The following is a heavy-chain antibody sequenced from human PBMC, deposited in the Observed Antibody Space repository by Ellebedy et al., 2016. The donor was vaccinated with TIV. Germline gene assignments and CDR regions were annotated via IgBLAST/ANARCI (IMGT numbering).Heavy chain of an antibody. J-gene: IGHJ5*02. Sequence: GGSLRLSCAASGFTFSSYWMSWVRQAPGKGLEWVANIKQDGSEKYYVDSVKGRFTISRDNAKNSLYLQMNSLRAEDTAVYYCARDPGGGGDYGDNWFDPWGRGTVVTVSS. CDR3: ARDPGGGGDYGDNWFDP. V-gene: IGHV3-7*01. CDR2: IKQDGSEK. CDR1: GFTFSSYW. D-gene: IGHD4-17*01.